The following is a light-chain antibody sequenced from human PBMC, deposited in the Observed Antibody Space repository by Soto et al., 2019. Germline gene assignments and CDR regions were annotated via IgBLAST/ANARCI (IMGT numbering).Light chain of an antibody. CDR2: AAS. V-gene: IGKV1-27*01. Sequence: DIQMTQSPSSLSASVGDRVTITCRASRGISNYLAWYQQKPGKVPKLLIYAASTLQSGVPSRFSGSGSGTDFTLTISSLQPEDVATYYCQRHNTGTFGQGTKVEVK. J-gene: IGKJ1*01. CDR1: RGISNY. CDR3: QRHNTGT.